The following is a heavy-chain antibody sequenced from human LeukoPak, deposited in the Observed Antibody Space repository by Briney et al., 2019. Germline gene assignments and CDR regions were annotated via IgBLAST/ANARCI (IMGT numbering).Heavy chain of an antibody. CDR2: ISRNSGSI. Sequence: GRSLRLSCAASGFTFDDYAMHWVRQAPGKGLEWVSGISRNSGSIGYADSVKGRFTISRDNAKNSLYLQMNSLRAEDTALYYCAKDITKQLGFENWFDPWGQGTLVTVSS. CDR3: AKDITKQLGFENWFDP. V-gene: IGHV3-9*01. D-gene: IGHD6-13*01. CDR1: GFTFDDYA. J-gene: IGHJ5*02.